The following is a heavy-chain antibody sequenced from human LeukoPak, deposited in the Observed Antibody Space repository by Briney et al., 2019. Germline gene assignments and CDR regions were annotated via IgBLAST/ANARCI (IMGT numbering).Heavy chain of an antibody. Sequence: GGSLRLSCAGSGFTFSNYWMSWVRQAPGKGLEWVANIRQDGSEKYSVDSVKGRFTISRDNAKNSLYLQMSSLRAEDTAVYYCARDKRADEGSKFDYWGQGTLATVSS. CDR1: GFTFSNYW. CDR2: IRQDGSEK. D-gene: IGHD1-26*01. J-gene: IGHJ4*02. CDR3: ARDKRADEGSKFDY. V-gene: IGHV3-7*03.